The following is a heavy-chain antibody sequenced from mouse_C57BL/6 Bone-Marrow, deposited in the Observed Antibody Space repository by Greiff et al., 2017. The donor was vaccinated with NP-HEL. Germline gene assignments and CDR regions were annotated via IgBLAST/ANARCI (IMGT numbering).Heavy chain of an antibody. Sequence: DGKLQESGPGLVKPSQSLSLTCSVTGYSITSGYYWNWIRQFPGNKLEWMGYISYDGSNNYNPSLKNRISITRDTSKNQCFLKLNSVTTEDTATYYCARGDYGTIFAYWGQGTLVTVSA. CDR1: GYSITSGYY. J-gene: IGHJ3*01. CDR2: ISYDGSN. V-gene: IGHV3-6*01. D-gene: IGHD1-1*01. CDR3: ARGDYGTIFAY.